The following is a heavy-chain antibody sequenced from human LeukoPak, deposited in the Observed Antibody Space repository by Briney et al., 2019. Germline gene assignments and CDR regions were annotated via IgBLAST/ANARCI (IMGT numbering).Heavy chain of an antibody. V-gene: IGHV3-48*04. CDR3: ARVSKDWFDP. CDR2: ISSSGSTI. Sequence: GGSLRLSCAASGFTFSSYWMHWVRQAPGKGLEWVSYISSSGSTIYYADSVKGRFTISRDNAKNSLYLQMNSLRAEDTAVYYCARVSKDWFDPWGQGTLVTVSS. CDR1: GFTFSSYW. J-gene: IGHJ5*02.